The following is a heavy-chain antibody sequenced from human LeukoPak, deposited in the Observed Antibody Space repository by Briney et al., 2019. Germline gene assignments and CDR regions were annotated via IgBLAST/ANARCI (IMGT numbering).Heavy chain of an antibody. CDR2: IYHNGNT. CDR3: ARGPSVAAHLDY. D-gene: IGHD5-12*01. Sequence: PSGTLSLTCAASGGSISTNNWWGWVRQPPGKGLEWIGEIYHNGNTNYNPSLKSRLTISVDKSKNQFSLNLSSVTAADTAVYYCARGPSVAAHLDYWGQGTLVTVTS. CDR1: GGSISTNNW. V-gene: IGHV4-4*02. J-gene: IGHJ4*02.